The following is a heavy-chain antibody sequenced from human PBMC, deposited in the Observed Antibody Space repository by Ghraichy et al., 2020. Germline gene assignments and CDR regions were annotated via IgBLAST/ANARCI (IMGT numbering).Heavy chain of an antibody. D-gene: IGHD2-8*02. CDR3: ARGGYCSGGYCFPFDY. CDR1: GFSFRTYG. V-gene: IGHV3-23*01. Sequence: LSLTCAASGFSFRTYGMSWVRQTPGKGLEWVSSISDSGDNTNYADFVKGRFTISRDNSRDTLYLQMNSLRAEDTAIYFCARGGYCSGGYCFPFDYWGPGTLVAVS. J-gene: IGHJ4*02. CDR2: ISDSGDNT.